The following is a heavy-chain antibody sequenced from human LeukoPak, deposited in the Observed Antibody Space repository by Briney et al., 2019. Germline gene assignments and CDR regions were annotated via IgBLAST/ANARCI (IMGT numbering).Heavy chain of an antibody. D-gene: IGHD6-13*01. V-gene: IGHV4-34*01. CDR1: GGSFSGYY. Sequence: SETLSLTCAVYGGSFSGYYWSWIRQPPGKGLEWIGEINHSGSTNYNPPLKSRVTISVNTPKNQFSLKLSSVTAADTAVYYCARGHIAAAGKKDNWFDPWGQGTLVTVSS. CDR3: ARGHIAAAGKKDNWFDP. CDR2: INHSGST. J-gene: IGHJ5*02.